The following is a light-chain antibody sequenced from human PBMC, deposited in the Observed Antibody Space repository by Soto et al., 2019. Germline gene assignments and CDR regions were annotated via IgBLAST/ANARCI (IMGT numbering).Light chain of an antibody. CDR2: GAT. CDR1: QNVLSD. J-gene: IGKJ1*01. Sequence: EILLTQSPATLSVSPGETATLSCRASQNVLSDLAWYQQEPGQAPRLLVYGATTRATDAPAKFRGSGSGTEFSLTISSLQSEDFATYYCQQYRSWPRTFGQGSKVEI. V-gene: IGKV3-15*01. CDR3: QQYRSWPRT.